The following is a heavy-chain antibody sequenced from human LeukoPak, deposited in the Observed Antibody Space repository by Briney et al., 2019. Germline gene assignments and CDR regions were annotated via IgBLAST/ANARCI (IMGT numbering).Heavy chain of an antibody. CDR1: GYSFANYW. J-gene: IGHJ4*02. D-gene: IGHD3-22*01. CDR2: IYPGDSDT. CDR3: ARRATYYDSSGYYSDY. V-gene: IGHV5-51*01. Sequence: LGESLKISCKGSGYSFANYWIGWVRQMPGKGLEWMGIIYPGDSDTRYSPSFQGQVTISADKSISTAYLQWSTLKASDTAMYYCARRATYYDSSGYYSDYWGQGTLVTVSS.